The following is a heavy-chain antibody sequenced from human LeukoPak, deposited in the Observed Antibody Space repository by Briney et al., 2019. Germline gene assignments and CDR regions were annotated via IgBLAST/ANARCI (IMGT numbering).Heavy chain of an antibody. D-gene: IGHD5-18*01. Sequence: SETLSLTCSVSGGSISGSSAYYWGWIRQFPGKGLEWIGSIYYSGSTDYNPSLKSRVTISVDTSKNQFSLKLSSVTAADTAVYYCARHFPSQIHYYYYYYMDVWGKGTTVTVSS. CDR3: ARHFPSQIHYYYYYYMDV. V-gene: IGHV4-39*07. J-gene: IGHJ6*03. CDR1: GGSISGSSAYY. CDR2: IYYSGST.